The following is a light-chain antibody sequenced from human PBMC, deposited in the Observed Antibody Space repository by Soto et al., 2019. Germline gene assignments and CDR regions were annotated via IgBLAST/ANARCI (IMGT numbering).Light chain of an antibody. V-gene: IGKV3-20*01. CDR1: QSVSSNH. CDR2: IAS. J-gene: IGKJ1*01. Sequence: EIVLTQSPGTLSLSPGERATLSCRASQSVSSNHLAWYQQKTGQTPRLLIYIASNRAPGIPDRFSGSGSGTHFTLTISRVEPEDFAVYYCQQYDSSPWTFGQGNKVEIK. CDR3: QQYDSSPWT.